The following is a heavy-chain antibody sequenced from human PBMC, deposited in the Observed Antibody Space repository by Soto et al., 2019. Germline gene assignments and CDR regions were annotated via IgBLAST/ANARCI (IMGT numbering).Heavy chain of an antibody. CDR1: GGSFSGYY. J-gene: IGHJ4*02. CDR3: ASGKKHARVGMDY. CDR2: INRSGST. D-gene: IGHD1-26*01. Sequence: QVQLQQWGAGLLKPSETLSLTCAVYGGSFSGYYWSWIRQPPGKGLEWIGEINRSGSTNYNPSLKSRVTISVDTSKNQFSLKLSSVTAADTAVYYCASGKKHARVGMDYWGQGTLVTVSS. V-gene: IGHV4-34*01.